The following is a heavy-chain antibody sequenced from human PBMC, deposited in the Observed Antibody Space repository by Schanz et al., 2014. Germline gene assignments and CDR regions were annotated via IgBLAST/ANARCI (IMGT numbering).Heavy chain of an antibody. J-gene: IGHJ2*01. Sequence: VRLVESGGGVVQPGRSLRLSCAASGFTLSSYGMHWVRQAPGKGLEWVSSISGDHRNTFYADSVKGRFTISRDNSKNTLYLQMNSLRAEDTAIYYCAKDAPYPFDLWGRGTLITVSS. V-gene: IGHV3-23*04. CDR2: ISGDHRNT. CDR3: AKDAPYPFDL. CDR1: GFTLSSYG.